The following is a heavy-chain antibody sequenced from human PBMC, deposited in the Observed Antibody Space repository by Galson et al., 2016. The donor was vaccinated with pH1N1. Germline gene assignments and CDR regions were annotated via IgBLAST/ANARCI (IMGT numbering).Heavy chain of an antibody. CDR3: ARDPKWTTWVGPFDY. D-gene: IGHD2/OR15-2a*01. J-gene: IGHJ4*01. CDR2: ISYDGRQK. CDR1: GFTFGSYA. V-gene: IGHV3-30*14. Sequence: SLRLSCAASGFTFGSYAMHWVRQAPGKGLEWVAVISYDGRQKEYADYAKGRFTISRDNSKNTVSLQLNSLRSDDTAIYYCARDPKWTTWVGPFDYWGQEPWSPPP.